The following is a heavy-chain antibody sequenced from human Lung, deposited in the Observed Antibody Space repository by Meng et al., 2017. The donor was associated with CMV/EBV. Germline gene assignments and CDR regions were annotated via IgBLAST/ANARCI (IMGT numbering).Heavy chain of an antibody. CDR1: GGSISSGDYY. CDR2: IYYSGNT. Sequence: CTVSGGSISSGDYYWSWIRQHPGKGLEWIRYIYYSGNTYYSPSLKSRVTVSVVTSKNPFSLKLSSVTAAVTAVYYCARDPGGYCRNTNCPRWFDPWGQGTLVTVSS. D-gene: IGHD2-2*01. V-gene: IGHV4-31*03. CDR3: ARDPGGYCRNTNCPRWFDP. J-gene: IGHJ5*02.